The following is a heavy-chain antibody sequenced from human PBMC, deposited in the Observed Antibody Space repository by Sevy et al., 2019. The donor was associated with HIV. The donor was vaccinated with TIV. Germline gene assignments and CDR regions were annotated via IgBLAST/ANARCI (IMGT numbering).Heavy chain of an antibody. CDR2: INPNSGGT. J-gene: IGHJ6*02. CDR1: GYTFTGYY. CDR3: ARVVAGTGYYYYGMDV. D-gene: IGHD6-19*01. V-gene: IGHV1-2*06. Sequence: ASVKVSCKASGYTFTGYYMHWVRQAPGQGLEWMGRINPNSGGTNYAQKFQGRVTMTRDTSISIAYMELSRLRSDDTAVYYCARVVAGTGYYYYGMDVWGQGTTVTVSS.